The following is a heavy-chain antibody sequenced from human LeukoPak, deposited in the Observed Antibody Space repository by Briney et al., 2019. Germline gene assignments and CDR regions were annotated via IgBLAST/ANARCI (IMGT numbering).Heavy chain of an antibody. J-gene: IGHJ3*02. Sequence: ASVKVSCKASGYSFTSYHMQWARQAPGQGLEWMGWINPNSGCTNYAQKFQCRGTMTRDTSISTAYTELSRLRSDDTAVYYCARGYCSGGSCSDDAFDIWGQGTMVTVSS. CDR2: INPNSGCT. CDR3: ARGYCSGGSCSDDAFDI. CDR1: GYSFTSYH. D-gene: IGHD2-15*01. V-gene: IGHV1-2*02.